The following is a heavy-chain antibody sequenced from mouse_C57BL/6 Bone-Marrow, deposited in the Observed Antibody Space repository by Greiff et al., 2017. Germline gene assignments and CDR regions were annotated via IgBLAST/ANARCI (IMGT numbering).Heavy chain of an antibody. CDR3: ARDDYDGGDFDD. Sequence: VQLQQPGAELVKPGASVKMSCKASGYTFTSYWITWVKQRPGQGLEWIGDIYPGSGSTNYNEKFKSKATLTVDTSSSTAYMQLSGLTSEDSAVYYCARDDYDGGDFDDWGQGTTLTGSS. D-gene: IGHD2-4*01. V-gene: IGHV1-55*01. CDR1: GYTFTSYW. J-gene: IGHJ2*01. CDR2: IYPGSGST.